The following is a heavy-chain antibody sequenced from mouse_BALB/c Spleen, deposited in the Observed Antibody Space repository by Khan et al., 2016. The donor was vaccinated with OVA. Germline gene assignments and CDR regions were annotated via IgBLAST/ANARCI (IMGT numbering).Heavy chain of an antibody. D-gene: IGHD3-3*01. V-gene: IGHV9-3-1*01. J-gene: IGHJ4*01. Sequence: QIQLVQSGPDLKKPGETVKISCKASGYTFTNYGINWVKQAPGKGLKWMGWIYTYTGEPTYADDFKGRFAFSLETSASTAYLQIKNLKNEDTAKYVCARGGRRAMDYWGQGTSVTVSS. CDR2: IYTYTGEP. CDR1: GYTFTNYG. CDR3: ARGGRRAMDY.